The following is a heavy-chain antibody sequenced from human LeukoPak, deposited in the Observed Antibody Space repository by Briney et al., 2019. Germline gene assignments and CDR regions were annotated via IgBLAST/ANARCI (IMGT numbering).Heavy chain of an antibody. CDR3: ARDPYSGWQLDEFHYYGMDV. CDR1: GYTFTSYF. CDR2: INPSGGST. V-gene: IGHV1-46*01. J-gene: IGHJ6*02. Sequence: ASVKVSRKASGYTFTSYFMHWVRQAPGQGPEWMGLINPSGGSTSYAQKFQGRVTMTRDMSTNTVYMDLSSLRSDDTAVYYCARDPYSGWQLDEFHYYGMDVWGQGTTVIVSS. D-gene: IGHD6-6*01.